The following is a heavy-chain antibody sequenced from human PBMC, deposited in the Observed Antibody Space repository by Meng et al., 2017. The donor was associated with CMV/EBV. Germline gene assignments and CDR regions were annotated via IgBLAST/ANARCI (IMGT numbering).Heavy chain of an antibody. CDR1: FRSYA. CDR3: ARDKDYDFWSGYYTNRGVS. V-gene: IGHV3-23*01. D-gene: IGHD3-3*01. J-gene: IGHJ5*02. CDR2: INGGGGDT. Sequence: FRSYAMSWVRQAPGKGLEWVSGINGGGGDTYYADSVKGRFSISRDNSRNTLYLQMKSLRAEDTAVYYCARDKDYDFWSGYYTNRGVSWGQGALVTVSS.